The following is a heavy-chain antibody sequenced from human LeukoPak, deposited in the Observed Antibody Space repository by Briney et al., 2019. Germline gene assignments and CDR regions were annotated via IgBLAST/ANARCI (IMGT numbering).Heavy chain of an antibody. CDR1: GGSISSGGYS. CDR2: IYHSGST. CDR3: ARGPRSLSFDY. J-gene: IGHJ4*02. D-gene: IGHD2-15*01. V-gene: IGHV4-30-2*01. Sequence: SQTLSLTCAVSGGSISSGGYSWSWIRQPPGKGLEWIGYIYHSGSTYYNPSLKSRVTISVDRSKNQFSLKLCSVTAADTAVYYCARGPRSLSFDYWGQGTLVTVSS.